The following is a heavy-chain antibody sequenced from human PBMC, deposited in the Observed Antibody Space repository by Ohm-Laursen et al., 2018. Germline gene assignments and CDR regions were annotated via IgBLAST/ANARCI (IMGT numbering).Heavy chain of an antibody. CDR1: GFTFSSYG. Sequence: SLRLSCTAFGFTFSSYGMSWVRQAPGKGPEWVSSISRSGGGTYYADSVKGRFTISRDNSKNTLYLQMNSLRGEDTALYYCAKLGSSWYGGDYWGQGTLVTVSS. J-gene: IGHJ4*02. CDR2: ISRSGGGT. D-gene: IGHD6-13*01. V-gene: IGHV3-23*01. CDR3: AKLGSSWYGGDY.